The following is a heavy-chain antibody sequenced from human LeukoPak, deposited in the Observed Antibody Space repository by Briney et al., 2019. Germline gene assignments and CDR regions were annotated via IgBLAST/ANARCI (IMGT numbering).Heavy chain of an antibody. V-gene: IGHV3-7*01. CDR3: ARYRRRPTTTGTADNYYYYYMDV. D-gene: IGHD1-1*01. J-gene: IGHJ6*03. CDR2: IKQDGTDK. CDR1: GFTFSSYC. Sequence: GGSLRLSCAASGFTFSSYCMSWVRQAPGKGLEWVSNIKQDGTDKYYVDSVNGRFTSSRDNAKNSLYLQMNSLRAEDTAVYYCARYRRRPTTTGTADNYYYYYMDVWGKGTTVTVSS.